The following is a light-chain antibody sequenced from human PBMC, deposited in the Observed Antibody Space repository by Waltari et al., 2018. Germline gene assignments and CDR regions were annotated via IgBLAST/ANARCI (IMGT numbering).Light chain of an antibody. V-gene: IGLV6-57*04. CDR2: EDN. CDR3: QSYDSSNQV. J-gene: IGLJ3*02. Sequence: NFMLTQPHSVSESPGKTVTISCTRSSGSIASNYVQWYQQRPGRAPTTVIYEDNQRPSGVTDRFSGSIDSSSNSASLPISGLKTEDEADYYCQSYDSSNQVFGGGTKLTVL. CDR1: SGSIASNY.